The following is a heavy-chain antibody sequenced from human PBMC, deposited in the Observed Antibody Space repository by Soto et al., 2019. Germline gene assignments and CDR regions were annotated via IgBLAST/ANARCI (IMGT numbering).Heavy chain of an antibody. Sequence: QVQLVQSGAEVKKPGASVKVSCKASGYTFTSYAMHWVRQAPGQRLEWMGWINAGNGNTKYSQKFQGRVTITRDTSASTAYMELSSLRSEDTAVYYCARDYTMVRGVIIRRFAPWGQGTLVTVSS. D-gene: IGHD3-10*01. CDR3: ARDYTMVRGVIIRRFAP. V-gene: IGHV1-3*01. CDR1: GYTFTSYA. CDR2: INAGNGNT. J-gene: IGHJ5*02.